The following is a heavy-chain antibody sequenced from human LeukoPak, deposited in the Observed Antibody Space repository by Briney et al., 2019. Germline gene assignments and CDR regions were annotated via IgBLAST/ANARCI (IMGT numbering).Heavy chain of an antibody. Sequence: ASVKGSCKASGYTFTGYYMHWVRQAPGQGLEWMGWINPNSGGTNYAQKFQGRVTMTRDTSISTAYMELSRLRSDDTAVYYCARLLRGRNNWFDPWGQGTLVTVSS. D-gene: IGHD3-10*01. CDR1: GYTFTGYY. V-gene: IGHV1-2*02. CDR2: INPNSGGT. CDR3: ARLLRGRNNWFDP. J-gene: IGHJ5*02.